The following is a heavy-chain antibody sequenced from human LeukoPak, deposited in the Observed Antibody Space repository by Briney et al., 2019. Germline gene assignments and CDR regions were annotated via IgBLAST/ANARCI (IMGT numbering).Heavy chain of an antibody. D-gene: IGHD3-16*02. CDR2: ISYDGIDS. CDR3: ARDRYTINYFDALDL. CDR1: GFNFNNYP. J-gene: IGHJ3*01. Sequence: PGRSLRLSCAASGFNFNNYPMHWVRQVPGRGPQWVALISYDGIDSYIADSVKGRFSISRDNSKNTLFLQMNSLRPEDTAVYYCARDRYTINYFDALDLWGQGSTVTVSS. V-gene: IGHV3-30*04.